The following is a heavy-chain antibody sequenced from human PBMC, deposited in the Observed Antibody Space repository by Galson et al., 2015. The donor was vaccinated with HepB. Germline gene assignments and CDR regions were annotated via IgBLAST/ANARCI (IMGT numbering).Heavy chain of an antibody. V-gene: IGHV3-64D*06. CDR2: ISTNGYST. CDR3: VKFNTTSRAFDV. Sequence: SLRLSCAASGFSFSNYVMYWVRQAPGTGLEYVSSISTNGYSTSYADSVKGRFTISRDNSRYTLSLQMSSLRPTDTAVYYCVKFNTTSRAFDVWGPGTVVSVSP. CDR1: GFSFSNYV. D-gene: IGHD3-22*01. J-gene: IGHJ3*01.